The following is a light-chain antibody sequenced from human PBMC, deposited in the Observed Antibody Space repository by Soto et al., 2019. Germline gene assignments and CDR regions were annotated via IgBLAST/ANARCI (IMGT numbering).Light chain of an antibody. J-gene: IGKJ5*01. CDR2: LGS. CDR1: QSLTHSSGYNY. V-gene: IGKV2-28*01. CDR3: MQPLQTSIT. Sequence: EIVLTQSPLSLSVSPGEPASISCRSSQSLTHSSGYNYLDWYLLKPGQPPQLLIYLGSNRGSGVPDRFSASGSGTDFTLTISRVETEDAGFYFCMQPLQTSITFGQGTRLE.